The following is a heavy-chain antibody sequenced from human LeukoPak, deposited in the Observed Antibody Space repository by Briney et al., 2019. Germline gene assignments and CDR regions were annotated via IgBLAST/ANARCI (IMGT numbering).Heavy chain of an antibody. CDR3: ARGVTLGYYFDY. CDR1: GGSFSGYY. Sequence: SETLSLTCAVYGGSFSGYYWSWIRQPPGKGLEWIGEINHSGSTNYNPSLKSRVTISVDTSKNQFSPKLSSVTAADTAVYYCARGVTLGYYFDYWGQGTLVTVSS. D-gene: IGHD2-21*02. J-gene: IGHJ4*02. CDR2: INHSGST. V-gene: IGHV4-34*01.